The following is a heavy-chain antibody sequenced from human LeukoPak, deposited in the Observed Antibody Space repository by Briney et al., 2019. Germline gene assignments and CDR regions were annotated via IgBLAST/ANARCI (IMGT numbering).Heavy chain of an antibody. J-gene: IGHJ6*03. CDR2: INPSGGST. Sequence: ASVKVSCKASGYTFTSYYMHWVRRAPGQGLEWMGIINPSGGSTSYAQKFQGRVTMTRDTSTSTVYMELSSLRSEDTAVYYCASSAWFGELMDYYYYMDVWGKGTTVTVSS. CDR1: GYTFTSYY. V-gene: IGHV1-46*01. D-gene: IGHD3-10*01. CDR3: ASSAWFGELMDYYYYMDV.